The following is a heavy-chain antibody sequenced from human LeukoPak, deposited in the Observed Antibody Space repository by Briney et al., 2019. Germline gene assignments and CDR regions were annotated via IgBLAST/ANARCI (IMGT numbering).Heavy chain of an antibody. CDR2: IWYDGSNK. CDR1: GFTFSSYG. Sequence: PGGSLRLSCAASGFTFSSYGMHWVRQAPGKGLEWVAVIWYDGSNKYYADSVKGRFTISRDNSKNSLYLQMNSLRAEDTAVYYCARGRNYYYMDVWGKGTTVTVSS. J-gene: IGHJ6*03. CDR3: ARGRNYYYMDV. V-gene: IGHV3-33*01.